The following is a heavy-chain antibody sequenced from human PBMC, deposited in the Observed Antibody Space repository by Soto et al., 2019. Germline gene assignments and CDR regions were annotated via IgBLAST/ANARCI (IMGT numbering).Heavy chain of an antibody. CDR1: GGSISSTIYY. J-gene: IGHJ3*02. Sequence: QLQLQESGPGLVKPSETLSLTCTVSGGSISSTIYYWGWIRQPPGKGLEWIGSIYYSGSNYYNPSHKRRVTISVDRSKNQFSLKLNTVTAADTAVFYCARPPTANLDAFEIWGQGTMVTVSS. CDR2: IYYSGSN. V-gene: IGHV4-39*01. D-gene: IGHD7-27*01. CDR3: ARPPTANLDAFEI.